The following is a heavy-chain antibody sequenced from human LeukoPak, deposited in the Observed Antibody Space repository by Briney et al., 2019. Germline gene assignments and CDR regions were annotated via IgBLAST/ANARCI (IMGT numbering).Heavy chain of an antibody. CDR2: MRFDGNTK. V-gene: IGHV3-33*06. D-gene: IGHD1-1*01. Sequence: PGRSLRLSCAVSGFLVNDYGMHWVRQAPGKGPEWVAAMRFDGNTKYYVDSVKGRFTISRDTSKNTLFLQMNSLRDEDTATYYCAKDKGNQQLYALDVWGQGTTVSVSS. CDR1: GFLVNDYG. J-gene: IGHJ6*02. CDR3: AKDKGNQQLYALDV.